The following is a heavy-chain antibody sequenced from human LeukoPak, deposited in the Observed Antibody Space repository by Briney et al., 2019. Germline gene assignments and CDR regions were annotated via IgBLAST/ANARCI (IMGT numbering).Heavy chain of an antibody. CDR1: GFTFSSNY. Sequence: GGSLRLSCAASGFTFSSNYMSWVRQAAGKGPDWVSTISLSGDSASYADSVKGRFTISRDNSKSSLYLHMNSLRAEDTAVYYCAKRVAGTSKYFDYWGQGTLVTVSS. J-gene: IGHJ4*02. CDR3: AKRVAGTSKYFDY. CDR2: ISLSGDSA. V-gene: IGHV3-23*01. D-gene: IGHD6-19*01.